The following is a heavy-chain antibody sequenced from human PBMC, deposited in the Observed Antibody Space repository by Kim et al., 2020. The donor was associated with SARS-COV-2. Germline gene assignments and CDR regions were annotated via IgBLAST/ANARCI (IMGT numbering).Heavy chain of an antibody. Sequence: LSLTCAASGFTFSSYSMNWVRQAPGKGLEWVSYISSSSSTIYYADSVKGRFTISRDNAKNSLYLQMNSLRDEDTAVYYCARDHSWGGATTGWYFDLWGRGTLVTVSS. J-gene: IGHJ2*01. D-gene: IGHD1-26*01. CDR1: GFTFSSYS. CDR2: ISSSSSTI. V-gene: IGHV3-48*02. CDR3: ARDHSWGGATTGWYFDL.